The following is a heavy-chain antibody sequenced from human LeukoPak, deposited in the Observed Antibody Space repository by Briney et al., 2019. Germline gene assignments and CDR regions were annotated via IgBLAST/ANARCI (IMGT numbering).Heavy chain of an antibody. J-gene: IGHJ4*02. CDR1: GFTFDDYA. V-gene: IGHV3-9*01. D-gene: IGHD5-12*01. CDR3: ARRGYSGYDQLDY. Sequence: PGRSLRLSCAASGFTFDDYAMHWVRQAPGKGLEWVSGISWNSGSIGYADSVKGRFTISRDNAKNSLYLQMNSLRAEDTAVYYCARRGYSGYDQLDYWGQGTLVTVSS. CDR2: ISWNSGSI.